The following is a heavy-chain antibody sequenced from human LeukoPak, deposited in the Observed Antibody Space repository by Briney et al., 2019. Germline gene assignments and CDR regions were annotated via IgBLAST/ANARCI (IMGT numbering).Heavy chain of an antibody. CDR2: IYYSGST. CDR3: ARYYDFWSGYYYYFDY. D-gene: IGHD3-3*01. Sequence: SETLSLTCTVSGGSISSYYWSWIRQPPGKGLEWIGCIYYSGSTNYNPSLKSRVTISVDTSKNQFSLKLSSVTAADTAVYYCARYYDFWSGYYYYFDYWGQGTLVTVSS. CDR1: GGSISSYY. J-gene: IGHJ4*02. V-gene: IGHV4-59*01.